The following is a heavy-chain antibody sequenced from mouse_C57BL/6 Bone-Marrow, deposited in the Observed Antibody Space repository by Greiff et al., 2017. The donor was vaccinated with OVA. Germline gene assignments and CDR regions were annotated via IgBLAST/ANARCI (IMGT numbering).Heavy chain of an antibody. J-gene: IGHJ4*01. CDR2: IYPGNSDT. D-gene: IGHD2-5*01. CDR1: GYTFTSYW. V-gene: IGHV1-5*01. Sequence: EVQLQQSGTVLARPGASVKMSCKTSGYTFTSYWMHWVKQRPGQGLEWIGAIYPGNSDTSYNQKFKGKAKLTAVTSASTAYMELSSLTNEDSAVYYCTREVYYSNYCYYAMDYWGQGTSVTVSS. CDR3: TREVYYSNYCYYAMDY.